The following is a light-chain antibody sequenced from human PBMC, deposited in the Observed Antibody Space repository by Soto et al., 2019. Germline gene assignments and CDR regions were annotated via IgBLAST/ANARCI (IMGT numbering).Light chain of an antibody. CDR3: QQYGGSPIT. CDR1: QSVTTR. J-gene: IGKJ5*01. Sequence: IVLTQSPGTLSLSPGERVTLSCRASQSVTTRLAWYQHKPGQAPTLLMSGASNRAPGVPVRFSGSGPGTDFTLTITRLEPEDFALYYCQQYGGSPITFGLGTRLEIK. V-gene: IGKV3-20*01. CDR2: GAS.